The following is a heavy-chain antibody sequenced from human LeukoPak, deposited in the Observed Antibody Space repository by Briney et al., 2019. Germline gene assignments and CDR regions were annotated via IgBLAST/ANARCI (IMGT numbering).Heavy chain of an antibody. Sequence: SETLSLTCIVSGDSITNHYWSLIRRPPGKGLEWIGYIYYSGSINYNPSLKSRVTISVDTSRNQFSMKLNSVTAADTAVYYCAGSGGLSNQGAVFDYWGQGTPVTVSS. J-gene: IGHJ4*02. V-gene: IGHV4-59*11. CDR1: GDSITNHY. CDR2: IYYSGSI. CDR3: AGSGGLSNQGAVFDY. D-gene: IGHD3-10*01.